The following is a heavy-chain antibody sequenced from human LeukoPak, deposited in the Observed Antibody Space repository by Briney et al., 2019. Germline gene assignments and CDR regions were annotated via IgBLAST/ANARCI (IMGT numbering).Heavy chain of an antibody. CDR2: IISSGGNT. D-gene: IGHD1-26*01. CDR1: GFTFSSYA. CDR3: AKGGSDYDDHGYSFDY. V-gene: IGHV3-23*01. Sequence: GGSLRLSCAASGFTFSSYAMSWVRQAPGEGLEWVSTIISSGGNTYYADSVKGRFTISRDNSKNTLYLQMNSLRAEDTAVYYCAKGGSDYDDHGYSFDYWGQGALVTVSS. J-gene: IGHJ4*02.